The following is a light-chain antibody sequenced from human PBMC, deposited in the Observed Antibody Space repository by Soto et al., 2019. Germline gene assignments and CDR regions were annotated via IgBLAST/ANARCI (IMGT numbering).Light chain of an antibody. CDR3: AAWDDSLNGSYV. CDR1: RSNIGSNT. CDR2: SNT. Sequence: QSVLTQPPATSGTPGQRVTISCSGSRSNIGSNTVTWYQQLPGTAPKLLIYSNTPRPSGVRDRFSGSKSGTSASLAISGLQSEDEADYYCAAWDDSLNGSYVFGTGTKVTVL. J-gene: IGLJ1*01. V-gene: IGLV1-44*01.